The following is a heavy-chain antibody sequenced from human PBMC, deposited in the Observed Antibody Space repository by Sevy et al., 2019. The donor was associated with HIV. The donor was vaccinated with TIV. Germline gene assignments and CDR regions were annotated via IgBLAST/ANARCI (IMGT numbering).Heavy chain of an antibody. J-gene: IGHJ4*02. CDR2: INPNSGGT. Sequence: ASVKVSCKASGYTFTGYYMHWVRQAPGQGLEWMGWINPNSGGTNYAQKFQGRVTMTRDTSISTAYMELSRLRSDDPAVYYCARVDRGGGPWYFDYWGQGTLVTVSS. V-gene: IGHV1-2*02. D-gene: IGHD3-10*01. CDR1: GYTFTGYY. CDR3: ARVDRGGGPWYFDY.